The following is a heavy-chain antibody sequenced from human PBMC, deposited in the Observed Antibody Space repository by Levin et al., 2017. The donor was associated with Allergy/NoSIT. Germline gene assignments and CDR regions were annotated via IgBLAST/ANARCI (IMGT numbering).Heavy chain of an antibody. D-gene: IGHD3-22*01. CDR1: GFTFSSYG. V-gene: IGHV3-30*18. Sequence: GGSLRLSCAASGFTFSSYGMHWVRQAPGKGLEWVAVISYDGSNKYYADSVKGRFTISRDNSKNTLYLQMNSLRAEDTAVYYCAKDHSSGYNPAFDYWGQGTLVTVSS. J-gene: IGHJ4*02. CDR2: ISYDGSNK. CDR3: AKDHSSGYNPAFDY.